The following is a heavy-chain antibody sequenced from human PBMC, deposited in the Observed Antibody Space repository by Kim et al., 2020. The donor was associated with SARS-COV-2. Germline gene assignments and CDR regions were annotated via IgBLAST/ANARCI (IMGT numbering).Heavy chain of an antibody. D-gene: IGHD2-8*01. CDR3: AKDRCGMTCFGWGMSYY. J-gene: IGHJ4*01. V-gene: IGHV3-7*01. Sequence: GGSLRLSCTTSGFTFSGYWMSWVRQAPGKGLEWVSSIKEGGGTTYYVDSVKGRFTISRDNAKNSLYLQMNSLRADDTAVYYCAKDRCGMTCFGWGMSYY. CDR1: GFTFSGYW. CDR2: IKEGGGTT.